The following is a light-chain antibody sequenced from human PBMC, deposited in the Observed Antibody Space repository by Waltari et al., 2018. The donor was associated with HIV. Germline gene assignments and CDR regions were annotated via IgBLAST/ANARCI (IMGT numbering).Light chain of an antibody. Sequence: QSVLTQPASVSGSPGQSVTISCTGTSSDFGFDNYVSWYQQYPGKAPPLIIYEVSSRPSGVSDRFSGSKSGNTASLTISGLQNEDEADYFCTSHTTSDTLRFGGGTKVTVL. V-gene: IGLV2-14*03. CDR3: TSHTTSDTLR. CDR1: SSDFGFDNY. CDR2: EVS. J-gene: IGLJ3*02.